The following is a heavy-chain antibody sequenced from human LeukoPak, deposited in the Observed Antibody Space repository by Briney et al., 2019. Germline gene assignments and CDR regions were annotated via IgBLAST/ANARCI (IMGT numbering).Heavy chain of an antibody. CDR1: GDSFSSNSAA. D-gene: IGHD1-26*01. J-gene: IGHJ5*01. CDR3: ARVMEYSGSWNWVDY. CDR2: TYYRSNLYY. Sequence: SQTLSLTCAISGDSFSSNSAAWNWIRQSPSRGLEWLGRTYYRSNLYYDYADSVKSRITINPDTSKNQFSLQLNSVTPEDTAMYYCARVMEYSGSWNWVDYWGQGTLVTVSS. V-gene: IGHV6-1*01.